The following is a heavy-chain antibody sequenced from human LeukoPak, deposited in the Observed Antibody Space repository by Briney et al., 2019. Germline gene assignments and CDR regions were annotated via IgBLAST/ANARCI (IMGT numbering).Heavy chain of an antibody. CDR2: IYHSGST. CDR1: GGSISSYY. CDR3: ARHRGPRHYYDSSGYPTFTHWGFDN. D-gene: IGHD3-22*01. V-gene: IGHV4-59*08. J-gene: IGHJ4*02. Sequence: SETLSLTCTVSGGSISSYYWSWIRQPPGKGLEWIGSIYHSGSTYYNPSLKSRVTISVDTSKNQFSLKLSSVTAADTAVYYCARHRGPRHYYDSSGYPTFTHWGFDNWGQGTLVTVSS.